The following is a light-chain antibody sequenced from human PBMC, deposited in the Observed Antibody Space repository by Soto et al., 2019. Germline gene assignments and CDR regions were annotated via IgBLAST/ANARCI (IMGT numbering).Light chain of an antibody. CDR3: CSYAGSYTLVV. J-gene: IGLJ2*01. CDR1: SSDIGGYKY. V-gene: IGLV2-11*01. CDR2: DVS. Sequence: QSVLTQPASVSGSPGQSITISCSGTSSDIGGYKYVSWYQQHPGKAPKLMIYDVSKRPSGVPDRFSGSKSGNTASLTISGLQAEDEADYYCCSYAGSYTLVVFGGGTKLTVL.